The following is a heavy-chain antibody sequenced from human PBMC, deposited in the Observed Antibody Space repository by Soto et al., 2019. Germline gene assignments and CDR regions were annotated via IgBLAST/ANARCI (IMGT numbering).Heavy chain of an antibody. J-gene: IGHJ3*02. CDR2: ISWNSGSI. Sequence: SLRLSCAASGFTFDDYAMHWVRQAPGKGLEWVSGISWNSGSIGYADSVKGRFTISRDNAKNSLYLQMNSLRAEDTALYYCAKESYSSSWYPGTDAFDIWGQGTMVTVSS. D-gene: IGHD6-13*01. CDR3: AKESYSSSWYPGTDAFDI. V-gene: IGHV3-9*01. CDR1: GFTFDDYA.